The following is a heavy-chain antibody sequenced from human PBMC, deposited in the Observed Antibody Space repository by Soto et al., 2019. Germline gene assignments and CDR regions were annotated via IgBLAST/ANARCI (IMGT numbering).Heavy chain of an antibody. V-gene: IGHV1-69*13. CDR1: GGTFSSYA. J-gene: IGHJ4*02. CDR2: IIPIFGTA. CDR3: ARDRRDGYNPSFVY. D-gene: IGHD5-12*01. Sequence: ASVKVSCKASGGTFSSYAISWVRQAPGQGLEWMGGIIPIFGTANYAQKFQGRVTITADESTSTAYMELSSLRSEYTAVYYCARDRRDGYNPSFVYWGQGTLVTVSS.